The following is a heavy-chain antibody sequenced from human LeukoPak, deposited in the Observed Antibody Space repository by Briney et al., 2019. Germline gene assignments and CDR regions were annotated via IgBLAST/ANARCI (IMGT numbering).Heavy chain of an antibody. CDR2: IRSKANSYAT. D-gene: IGHD6-19*01. V-gene: IGHV3-73*01. Sequence: GGSLRLSCAASGFTFSGSAMHWVRQASRKGLEWVGRIRSKANSYATAYAASVKGRFTISRDDSKNTAYLQMNSLKTEDTAVYYCTRRGSIAVAGMGDYWRQGTLVTVSS. CDR1: GFTFSGSA. J-gene: IGHJ4*02. CDR3: TRRGSIAVAGMGDY.